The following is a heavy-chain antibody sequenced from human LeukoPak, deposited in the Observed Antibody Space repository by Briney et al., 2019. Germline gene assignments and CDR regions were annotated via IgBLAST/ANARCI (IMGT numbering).Heavy chain of an antibody. Sequence: RASVKVSCKASGYTFTGYYMHWVRQAPGQGLEWMGWINPNSGGTNYAQKFQGRVTMTRDTSISTAYMELSSLRSDDTAVYYCARGAITGTTPPTYYYYMDVWGKGTTVTVSS. CDR3: ARGAITGTTPPTYYYYMDV. D-gene: IGHD1-20*01. CDR1: GYTFTGYY. V-gene: IGHV1-2*02. J-gene: IGHJ6*03. CDR2: INPNSGGT.